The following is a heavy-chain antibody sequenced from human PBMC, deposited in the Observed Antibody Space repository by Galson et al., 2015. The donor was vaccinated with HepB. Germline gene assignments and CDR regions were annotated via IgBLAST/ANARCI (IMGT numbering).Heavy chain of an antibody. J-gene: IGHJ5*02. CDR1: GFTFDDYT. V-gene: IGHV3-43*01. CDR3: AKGHSIAVAGGWFDP. D-gene: IGHD6-19*01. Sequence: SLRLSCAASGFTFDDYTMHWARHAPGKGLEWVSLINWDGGDTYYADSVKGRFTISRDNSKNSLYLQMNSLRTEDTALYYCAKGHSIAVAGGWFDPWGQGTLVTVSS. CDR2: INWDGGDT.